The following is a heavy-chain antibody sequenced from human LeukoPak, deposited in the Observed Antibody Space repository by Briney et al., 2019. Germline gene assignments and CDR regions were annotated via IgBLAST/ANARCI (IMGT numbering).Heavy chain of an antibody. Sequence: ASVKVSCKASGYTFTSYGISWVRQAPGQGLEWMGWISAYNGNTNYAQKLQGRVTITRNTSISTAYMELSSLRSEDTAVYYCARVRGYSSSMDVWGKGTTVTVSS. CDR3: ARVRGYSSSMDV. CDR1: GYTFTSYG. V-gene: IGHV1-18*01. CDR2: ISAYNGNT. D-gene: IGHD6-6*01. J-gene: IGHJ6*04.